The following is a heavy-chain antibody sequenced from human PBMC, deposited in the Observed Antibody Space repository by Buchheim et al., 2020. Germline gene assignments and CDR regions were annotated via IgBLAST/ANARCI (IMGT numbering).Heavy chain of an antibody. Sequence: QVQLVESGGGVVQPGRSLRLSCAASGFTFSSYAMHWVRQAPGKGLEWVAVISYDGSNKYYADSVKGRFTISRDNSKNTLYLQMNSLRAEDTAVYYCARAREMVTAINYWGQGTL. V-gene: IGHV3-30-3*01. CDR2: ISYDGSNK. D-gene: IGHD2-21*02. J-gene: IGHJ4*02. CDR1: GFTFSSYA. CDR3: ARAREMVTAINY.